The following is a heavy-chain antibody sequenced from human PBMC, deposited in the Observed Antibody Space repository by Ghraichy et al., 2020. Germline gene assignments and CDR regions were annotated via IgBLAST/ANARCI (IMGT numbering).Heavy chain of an antibody. Sequence: SETLSLTCAVYGGSFSGYYWSWIRQPPGKGLEWIGEINHSGSTNYNPSLKSRVTISVDTSKNQFSLKLSSVTAADTAVYYCPRGGRYDFWSGYSPYYYYGMDVWGQGTTVTVSS. V-gene: IGHV4-34*01. CDR1: GGSFSGYY. CDR3: PRGGRYDFWSGYSPYYYYGMDV. CDR2: INHSGST. J-gene: IGHJ6*02. D-gene: IGHD3-3*01.